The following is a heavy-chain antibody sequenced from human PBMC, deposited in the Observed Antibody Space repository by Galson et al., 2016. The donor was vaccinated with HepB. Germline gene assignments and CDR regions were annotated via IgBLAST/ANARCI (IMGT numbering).Heavy chain of an antibody. CDR3: ERKRERGWGMMTVVGSFDV. D-gene: IGHD3-10*01. J-gene: IGHJ6*02. V-gene: IGHV4-34*01. CDR2: INHGGLT. CDR1: GGSFISNY. Sequence: SETLSLTCGVSGGSFISNYWSWIRQTPGKGLEWIGEINHGGLTKFNPSLKSRISLSVDKSRNQVSLTLRPVRATDTAVYYCERKRERGWGMMTVVGSFDVWGQGTTVIVSS.